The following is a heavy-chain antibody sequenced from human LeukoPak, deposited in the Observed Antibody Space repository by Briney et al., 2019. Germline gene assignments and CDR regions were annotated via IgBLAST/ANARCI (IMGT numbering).Heavy chain of an antibody. Sequence: ASVKVSCKASGYTFTSYYMHWVRQAPGQGLEWMGWINTNTGNPTYAQGFTGRFVFSLDTSVSTAYLQISSLKAEDTAVYYCARDRLGYSSSWYGYWGQGTLVTVSS. V-gene: IGHV7-4-1*02. CDR1: GYTFTSYY. CDR3: ARDRLGYSSSWYGY. CDR2: INTNTGNP. J-gene: IGHJ4*02. D-gene: IGHD6-13*01.